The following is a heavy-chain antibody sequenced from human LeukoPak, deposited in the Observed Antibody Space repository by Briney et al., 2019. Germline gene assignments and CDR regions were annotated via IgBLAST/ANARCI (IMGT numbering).Heavy chain of an antibody. CDR1: RYTFTSYY. CDR2: INPSGGST. Sequence: GASVKVSCKASRYTFTSYYMHWVRQAPGQGLEWMGIINPSGGSTSYAQKFQGRVTMTRDTSTSTVYMELSSLRSEDTAVYYCARMGYQITDYDSSGYYYTNFDYWGQGTLVTVSS. CDR3: ARMGYQITDYDSSGYYYTNFDY. D-gene: IGHD3-22*01. J-gene: IGHJ4*02. V-gene: IGHV1-46*01.